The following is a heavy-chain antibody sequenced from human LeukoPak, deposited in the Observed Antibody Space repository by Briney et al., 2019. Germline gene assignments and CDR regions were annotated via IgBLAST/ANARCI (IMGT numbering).Heavy chain of an antibody. D-gene: IGHD1-26*01. V-gene: IGHV3-9*01. CDR1: GFTFDDYA. J-gene: IGHJ4*02. CDR2: ISWNSGSI. Sequence: GGSLRLSCAASGFTFDDYAMHWVRQAPGKGLEWVSGISWNSGSIGYADSVKGRFTISRDNAKNSLYLQMNSLRAEDTALYYCARGRPGRGLLREFFDYWGQGTLVTVSS. CDR3: ARGRPGRGLLREFFDY.